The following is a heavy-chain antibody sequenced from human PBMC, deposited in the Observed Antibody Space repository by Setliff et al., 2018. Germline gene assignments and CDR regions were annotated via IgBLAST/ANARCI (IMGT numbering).Heavy chain of an antibody. Sequence: LETLSLTCSVSGGSIDSHYWSWIRQPPGKGLEWIGSIYYSGNTNYNPSLKSRVTISIDTSKNQFSLKLSSVTAADTAVYHCARGKTFFGAFIRAFDIWGQGRMVTVSS. CDR1: GGSIDSHY. V-gene: IGHV4-59*11. CDR2: IYYSGNT. CDR3: ARGKTFFGAFIRAFDI. D-gene: IGHD3-3*01. J-gene: IGHJ3*02.